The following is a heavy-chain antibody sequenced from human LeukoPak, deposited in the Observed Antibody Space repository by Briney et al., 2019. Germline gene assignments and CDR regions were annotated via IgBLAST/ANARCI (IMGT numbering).Heavy chain of an antibody. CDR3: ATQGPKYSSSSEDY. CDR2: IVVGSGNT. CDR1: GFTFTSSA. Sequence: ASVKVSCKGSGFTFTSSAVQWVRQARGQRLEWIGWIVVGSGNTNYAQKFQERVTITRDMSTSTAYMELSSLRSEDTAVYYCATQGPKYSSSSEDYWGQGTLVTVSS. J-gene: IGHJ4*02. D-gene: IGHD6-6*01. V-gene: IGHV1-58*01.